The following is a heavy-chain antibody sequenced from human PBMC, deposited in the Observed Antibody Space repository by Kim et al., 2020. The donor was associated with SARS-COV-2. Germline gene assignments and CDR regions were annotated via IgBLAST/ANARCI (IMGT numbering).Heavy chain of an antibody. CDR2: ISASGGNT. V-gene: IGHV3-23*01. CDR1: GFTFSSYA. J-gene: IGHJ4*02. Sequence: GGSLRLSCAASGFTFSSYAMSWVRQAPGKGLEWVSVISASGGNTYYADSVKGRFTISRDNSKNTLYLQMNSLRAEDTAVYYCAKEPRYCSSSTCFLTHWGQGTLVTVSS. D-gene: IGHD2-2*01. CDR3: AKEPRYCSSSTCFLTH.